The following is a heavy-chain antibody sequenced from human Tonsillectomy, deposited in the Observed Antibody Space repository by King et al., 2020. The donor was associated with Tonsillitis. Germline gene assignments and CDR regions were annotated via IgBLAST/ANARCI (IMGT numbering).Heavy chain of an antibody. CDR1: GFTFSSYA. CDR2: ISYDGSNK. Sequence: VQLVESGGGVVQPGRSLRLSCAASGFTFSSYAMHWVRQAPGKGLEWVAVISYDGSNKYYADSVKGRFTISRDNSKNTLYLQMNSLRAEDTAVYYCASGEYSSEITPFDYWGQGTLVTVSS. J-gene: IGHJ4*02. D-gene: IGHD6-6*01. V-gene: IGHV3-30*04. CDR3: ASGEYSSEITPFDY.